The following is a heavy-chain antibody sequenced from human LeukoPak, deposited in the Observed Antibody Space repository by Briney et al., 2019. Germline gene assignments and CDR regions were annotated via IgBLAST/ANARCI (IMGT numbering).Heavy chain of an antibody. Sequence: SETLSLTCSVSGGSISTYYWSWIRQPPGKGLEWIGYIYDSGSTKYNPSLKSRVTMSVDTSKNQFSLKLRSVTAADTAVYYCARGDFEFHHWGQGNLVTVSS. CDR3: ARGDFEFHH. CDR1: GGSISTYY. J-gene: IGHJ4*02. CDR2: IYDSGST. D-gene: IGHD2-21*02. V-gene: IGHV4-59*01.